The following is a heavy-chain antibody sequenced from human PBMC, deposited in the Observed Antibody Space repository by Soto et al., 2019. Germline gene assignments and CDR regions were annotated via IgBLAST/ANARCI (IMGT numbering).Heavy chain of an antibody. CDR3: ARGGPYSSSWNRVEAFDI. V-gene: IGHV1-3*01. D-gene: IGHD6-13*01. Sequence: ASVKVSCKASGYTFTSYAMHWVRQAPGQRLEWMGWINAGNGNTKYSQKLQGRVTITRDTSASTAYMELSSLRSEDTAVYYCARGGPYSSSWNRVEAFDIWGQGTMVTVSS. J-gene: IGHJ3*02. CDR2: INAGNGNT. CDR1: GYTFTSYA.